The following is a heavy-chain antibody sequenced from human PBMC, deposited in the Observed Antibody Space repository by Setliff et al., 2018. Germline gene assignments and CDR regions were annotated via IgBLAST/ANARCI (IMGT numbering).Heavy chain of an antibody. Sequence: GGSLRLSCAASGFTVSSFSMHWVRQAPVKGLEWVAVTYASGATNYADSVKGRFTISRDNSKNTLYLQMNSLRAEDTAVYYCRLWFEETSRDYWGQGTLVTVSS. J-gene: IGHJ4*02. D-gene: IGHD3-10*01. CDR3: RLWFEETSRDY. V-gene: IGHV3-53*01. CDR2: TYASGAT. CDR1: GFTVSSFS.